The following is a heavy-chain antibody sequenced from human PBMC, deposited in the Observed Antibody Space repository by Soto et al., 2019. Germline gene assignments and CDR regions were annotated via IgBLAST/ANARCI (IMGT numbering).Heavy chain of an antibody. CDR3: AKGSRYCSSTSCYAFEDY. Sequence: GGSLRLSCAASGFTFSSYGMHWVRQAPGKGLEWVAVISYDGSNKYYADSVKGRFTISRDNSKNTLYLQMNSLRAEDTAVYYCAKGSRYCSSTSCYAFEDYWGQGTLVTVSS. D-gene: IGHD2-2*01. CDR2: ISYDGSNK. J-gene: IGHJ4*02. V-gene: IGHV3-30*18. CDR1: GFTFSSYG.